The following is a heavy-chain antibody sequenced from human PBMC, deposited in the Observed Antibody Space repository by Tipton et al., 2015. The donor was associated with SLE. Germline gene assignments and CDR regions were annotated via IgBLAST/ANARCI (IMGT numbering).Heavy chain of an antibody. V-gene: IGHV4-31*01. CDR3: ARDAKMGTYMDV. CDR2: INYSGST. J-gene: IGHJ6*03. CDR1: GGSISYGGHF. D-gene: IGHD5-24*01. Sequence: TLSLTCTVSGGSISYGGHFWSWVRHRPGKGLEWIGYINYSGSTYYNPPLKSPATISVDKTKNQFSLRLNSVTAADTAVYYCARDAKMGTYMDVWGKGTTVTVSS.